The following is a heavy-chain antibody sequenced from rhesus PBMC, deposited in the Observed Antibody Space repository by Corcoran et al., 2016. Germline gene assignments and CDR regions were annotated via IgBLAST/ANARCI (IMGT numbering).Heavy chain of an antibody. Sequence: QVQLQESGQGLVKPSETLSLTCAVSGHFISSGFYWGWIRQPPGKGLEYIGYIFGSSGSTNTNPSHHTRITIPKDTAKNKFSLRLSSVTAADTAVYYCTRVQYSSSPIDYWGQGVQVTVSS. D-gene: IGHD6-43*01. CDR3: TRVQYSSSPIDY. CDR1: GHFISSGFY. V-gene: IGHV4-99*02. CDR2: IFGSSGST. J-gene: IGHJ4*01.